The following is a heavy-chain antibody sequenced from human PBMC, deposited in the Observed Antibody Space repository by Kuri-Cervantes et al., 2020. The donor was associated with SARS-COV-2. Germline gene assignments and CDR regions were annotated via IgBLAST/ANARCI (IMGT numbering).Heavy chain of an antibody. CDR3: ARNYYDRRKGAFDT. CDR2: IYRSGPT. J-gene: IGHJ3*02. CDR1: GGSISSSSYY. V-gene: IGHV4-61*09. D-gene: IGHD3-22*01. Sequence: SETLSLTCTVSGGSISSSSYYWTWIRQPAGKGLEWIGDIYRSGPTTYNPSLRSRLTISADTSKSQFSLRLSSVTAADTAVYYCARNYYDRRKGAFDTWGHGTMVTVSS.